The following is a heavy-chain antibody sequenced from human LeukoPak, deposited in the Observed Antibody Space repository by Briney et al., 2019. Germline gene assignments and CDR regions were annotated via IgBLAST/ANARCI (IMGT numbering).Heavy chain of an antibody. CDR3: ARGPRRLGGLYNWFDP. D-gene: IGHD3-16*01. V-gene: IGHV3-64*01. J-gene: IGHJ5*02. Sequence: GGSLRLSCAASGFTFSSYAMHWVRQAPGKGLEYVSAISSNGGSTYYANSVKGRFTISRDNSKNTLYLQMGSLRAEDMAVYYCARGPRRLGGLYNWFDPWGQGTLVTVSS. CDR1: GFTFSSYA. CDR2: ISSNGGST.